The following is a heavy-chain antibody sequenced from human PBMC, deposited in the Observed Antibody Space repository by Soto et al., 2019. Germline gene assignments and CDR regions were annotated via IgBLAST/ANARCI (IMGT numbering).Heavy chain of an antibody. J-gene: IGHJ4*02. CDR2: IYSGGST. CDR1: GFSVSANY. Sequence: EVQLVETGGGLIQPGGSLRLSCAASGFSVSANYMSWVRQAPGKGLEWVSVIYSGGSTYYADSVKGRFTISRDNSKNTLYLQMNTLRAEDTAVYFCVREQNYGVNDYWGQGTLVTVSS. V-gene: IGHV3-53*02. D-gene: IGHD4-17*01. CDR3: VREQNYGVNDY.